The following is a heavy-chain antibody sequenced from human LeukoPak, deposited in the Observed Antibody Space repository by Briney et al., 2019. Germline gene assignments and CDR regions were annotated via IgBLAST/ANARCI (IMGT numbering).Heavy chain of an antibody. D-gene: IGHD3-16*02. V-gene: IGHV3-23*01. J-gene: IGHJ4*02. CDR1: GFTFSNYA. Sequence: GGSLRLSCAASGFTFSNYAMSWVRQAPGKGLEWVSGISGSGGSTYYADSVKGRFTISRDNSKNTLYLQMNSLRAEDTAVYYCAKDSEITFGGVIVIPVYYFDYWGQGTLVTVSS. CDR3: AKDSEITFGGVIVIPVYYFDY. CDR2: ISGSGGST.